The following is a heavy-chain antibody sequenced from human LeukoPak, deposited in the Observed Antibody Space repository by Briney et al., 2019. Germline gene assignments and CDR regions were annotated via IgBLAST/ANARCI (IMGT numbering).Heavy chain of an antibody. D-gene: IGHD3-10*01. V-gene: IGHV4-38-2*02. CDR2: IYNSGST. J-gene: IGHJ4*02. CDR3: AREGYYGSGGGSDY. CDR1: GYSISSGYY. Sequence: SETLSLTCTVSGYSISSGYYWGWIRQSPGKGLEWIGSIYNSGSTYYNPSLKSRITISVDTSKNQFSLKLSSVTAADTAVYYRAREGYYGSGGGSDYWGQGTLVTVSS.